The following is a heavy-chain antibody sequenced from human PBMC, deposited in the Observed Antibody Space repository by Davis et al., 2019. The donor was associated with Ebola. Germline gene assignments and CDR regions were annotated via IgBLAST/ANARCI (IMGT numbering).Heavy chain of an antibody. CDR3: ARALVAATLVDYFDY. J-gene: IGHJ4*02. V-gene: IGHV3-23*01. CDR2: LGLSADT. CDR1: GFTFTNYA. D-gene: IGHD2-15*01. Sequence: GESLKISCAASGFTFTNYAMHWVRRAPGKGLEWVSTLGLSADTYYADSVKGRFTISRDNSKNTLYLQMNSLRAEDTAVYYCARALVAATLVDYFDYWGQGTLVTVSS.